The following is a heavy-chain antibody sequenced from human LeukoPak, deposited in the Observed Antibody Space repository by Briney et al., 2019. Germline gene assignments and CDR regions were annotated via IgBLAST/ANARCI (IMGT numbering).Heavy chain of an antibody. CDR1: GFTFSSYA. Sequence: GGSLRLSCAASGFTFSSYAMSWVRQAPGKGLEWVSAISGSGGSTYYADSAKGRFTISRDNSKNTLYLQMNSLRAEDTAVYYCAKVPTVLGDAERDWFDPWGQGTLVTVSS. CDR3: AKVPTVLGDAERDWFDP. J-gene: IGHJ5*02. V-gene: IGHV3-23*01. CDR2: ISGSGGST. D-gene: IGHD3-3*02.